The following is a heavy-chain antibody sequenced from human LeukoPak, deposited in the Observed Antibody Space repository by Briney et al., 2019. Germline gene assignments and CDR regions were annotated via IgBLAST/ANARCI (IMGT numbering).Heavy chain of an antibody. CDR3: ARHRKDIGFDS. Sequence: GESLKISCKGSGYSFSSYWIGWVRQLPGKGLEWMAIIYPDDSDTRYSPSFQGQVTISADRSISTAYLQWRSLKASDSAMYYCARHRKDIGFDSWGQGTLVTVSS. CDR1: GYSFSSYW. J-gene: IGHJ4*02. V-gene: IGHV5-51*01. CDR2: IYPDDSDT. D-gene: IGHD2-15*01.